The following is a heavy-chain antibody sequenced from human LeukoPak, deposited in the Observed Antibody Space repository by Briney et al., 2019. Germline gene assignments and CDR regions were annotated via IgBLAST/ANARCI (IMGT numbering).Heavy chain of an antibody. CDR2: IYLGDSDT. Sequence: GESLKISCKGSGYSFTSYWIGWVRQMPGKGLEWMGIIYLGDSDTRYSPSFQGQVTISADKSISTAYLQWSSLQASDTAMYYCARQVSAGELLPLFWFDPWGQGTLVTVSS. J-gene: IGHJ5*02. V-gene: IGHV5-51*01. CDR1: GYSFTSYW. CDR3: ARQVSAGELLPLFWFDP. D-gene: IGHD1-26*01.